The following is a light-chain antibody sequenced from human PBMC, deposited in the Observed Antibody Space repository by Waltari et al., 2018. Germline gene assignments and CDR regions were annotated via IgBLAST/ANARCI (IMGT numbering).Light chain of an antibody. J-gene: IGKJ1*01. Sequence: EVVFTQSPSTLSLSPGERATLSCRASQSVSSSLAWYQQKPGQSPRLLIYDAFNRATGIPARFSGSGSGTDFTLTIGSLEPEDFAVYYCQQRSKWPPTFGQGTKVEIK. CDR2: DAF. CDR3: QQRSKWPPT. CDR1: QSVSSS. V-gene: IGKV3-11*01.